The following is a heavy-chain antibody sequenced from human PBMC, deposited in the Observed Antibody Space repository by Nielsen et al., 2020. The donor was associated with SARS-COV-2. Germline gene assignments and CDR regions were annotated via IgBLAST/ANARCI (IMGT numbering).Heavy chain of an antibody. J-gene: IGHJ4*02. D-gene: IGHD5-12*01. V-gene: IGHV3-30*18. CDR3: AKDRGYANLHYYFDY. CDR1: GFTFSSYG. Sequence: GESLKISCAASGFTFSSYGMHWVRQAPGKGLEWVAVISYDGSNKYYADSVKGRFTISRDNSKNTLYLQMNSLRAEDTAVYYCAKDRGYANLHYYFDYWGQGTLVTVSS. CDR2: ISYDGSNK.